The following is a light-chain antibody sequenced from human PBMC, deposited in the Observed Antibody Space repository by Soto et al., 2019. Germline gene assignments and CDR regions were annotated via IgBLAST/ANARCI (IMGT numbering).Light chain of an antibody. CDR2: NND. CDR3: SSYTRSSTPCV. V-gene: IGLV1-44*01. CDR1: TSDIGSNT. J-gene: IGLJ1*01. Sequence: QSVLTQPPSASGTPGQKVTISCSGATSDIGSNTIHWYRHLPGSGPTLVVFNNDQRPSGVPDRISGSKSGTSASLAISGLQSEDEADYYCSSYTRSSTPCVLGTGTNVAGL.